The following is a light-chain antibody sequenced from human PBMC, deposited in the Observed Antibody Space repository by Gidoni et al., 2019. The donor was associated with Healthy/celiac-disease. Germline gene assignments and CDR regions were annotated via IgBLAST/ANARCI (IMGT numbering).Light chain of an antibody. CDR2: DVS. J-gene: IGLJ1*01. CDR1: SSDVGGYNY. CDR3: SSYTSSSTGV. V-gene: IGLV2-14*03. Sequence: QSALTQPASVSGSPGPSITISCTGTSSDVGGYNYVSWYQQHPGKAPKLMIYDVSNRPSGVSNRFSGSKSGNTASLTISGLKAEDEADYYCSSYTSSSTGVFGTGTKVTVL.